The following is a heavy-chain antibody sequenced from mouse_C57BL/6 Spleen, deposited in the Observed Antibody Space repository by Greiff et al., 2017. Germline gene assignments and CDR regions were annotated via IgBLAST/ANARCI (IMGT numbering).Heavy chain of an antibody. CDR3: ARYYSNYWYFDV. D-gene: IGHD2-5*01. Sequence: VQLVESGPELVKPGASVKISCKASGYAFSSSWMNWVKQRPGKGLEWIGRIYPGDGDTNYNGKFKGKATLTADKSSSTAYMQLSSLTSEDSAVYFCARYYSNYWYFDVWGTRTTVTVSS. CDR1: GYAFSSSW. CDR2: IYPGDGDT. J-gene: IGHJ1*03. V-gene: IGHV1-82*01.